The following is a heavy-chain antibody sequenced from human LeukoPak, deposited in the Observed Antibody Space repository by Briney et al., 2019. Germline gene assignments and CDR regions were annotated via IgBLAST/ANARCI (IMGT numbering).Heavy chain of an antibody. V-gene: IGHV4-59*01. CDR1: GGSINDYY. J-gene: IGHJ1*01. CDR3: AXXXXXXXXXAPSL. CDR2: IYSSGIS. Sequence: SETLSLTCSVFGGSINDYYWIWVRQPPGKGLEWIGHIYSSGISDYSPSLKSRLSLSVDTSKNQVSLRLRSVTAADTALYYCAXXXXXXXXXAPSLXXQGTLVTVSS.